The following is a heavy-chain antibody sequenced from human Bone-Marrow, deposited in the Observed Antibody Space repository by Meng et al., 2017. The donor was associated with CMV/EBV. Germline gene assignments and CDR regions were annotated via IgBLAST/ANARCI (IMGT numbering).Heavy chain of an antibody. J-gene: IGHJ4*02. V-gene: IGHV3-23*01. CDR3: AKDHVAVTGIGPLFDS. Sequence: GGSLRLSCAASGFTFSNAWMTWVRQAPGKGLEWVPTISPSGVRTHYADSVKGRFSISRDISKGTLFLEMSSLRAEDTAVYYCAKDHVAVTGIGPLFDSWGQGALVTVSS. D-gene: IGHD6-19*01. CDR2: ISPSGVRT. CDR1: GFTFSNAW.